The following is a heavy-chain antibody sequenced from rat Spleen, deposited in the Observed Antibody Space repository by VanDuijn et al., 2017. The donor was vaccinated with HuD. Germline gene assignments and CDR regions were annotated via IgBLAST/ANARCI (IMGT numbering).Heavy chain of an antibody. Sequence: QVQLKESGPGLVQPSQTLSLTCTVSGFSLMGYSVHWVRQPPGKGLEWMGRMKYDGDTYYNSGLKSRLSISRDTSKSQVFLKVNNLQTEDTAMYFCASQYYYDGYYRDYWGQGVMVTVSS. CDR1: GFSLMGYS. CDR2: MKYDGDT. D-gene: IGHD1-12*03. J-gene: IGHJ2*01. V-gene: IGHV2S30*01. CDR3: ASQYYYDGYYRDY.